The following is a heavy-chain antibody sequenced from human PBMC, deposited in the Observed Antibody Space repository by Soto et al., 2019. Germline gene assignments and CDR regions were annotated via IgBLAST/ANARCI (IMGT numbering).Heavy chain of an antibody. CDR3: AKDQSGDYYYYYGMDV. V-gene: IGHV3-9*01. J-gene: IGHJ6*02. D-gene: IGHD7-27*01. Sequence: GGSLRLSCAASGFTFDDYAMHWGRQAPGKGLEWVSGISWNSGSIGYADSVKGRFTISRDNAKNSLYLQMNSLRAEDTALYYCAKDQSGDYYYYYGMDVWGQGTTVTVSS. CDR1: GFTFDDYA. CDR2: ISWNSGSI.